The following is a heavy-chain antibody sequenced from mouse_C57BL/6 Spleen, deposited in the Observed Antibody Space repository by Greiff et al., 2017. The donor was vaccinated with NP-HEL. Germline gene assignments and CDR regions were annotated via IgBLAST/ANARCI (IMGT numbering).Heavy chain of an antibody. CDR3: AREDDYYGSSFFDY. V-gene: IGHV1-55*01. J-gene: IGHJ2*01. CDR1: GYTFTSYW. Sequence: QVQLQQPGAELVKPGASVKMSCKASGYTFTSYWITWVKQRPGQGLEWIGDIYPGSGSTNYTEKFKSKATLTVDTSSSTAYMQLSSLTSEDSAVYYCAREDDYYGSSFFDYWGQGTTLTVSS. CDR2: IYPGSGST. D-gene: IGHD1-1*01.